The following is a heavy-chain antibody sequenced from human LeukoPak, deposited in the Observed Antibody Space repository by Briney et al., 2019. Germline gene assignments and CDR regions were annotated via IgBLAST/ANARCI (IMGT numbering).Heavy chain of an antibody. Sequence: SQTLSLTCTASGGSISSGGYYWSWIRQHPGKGLEWIGYIYYSGSTCYNPSLKSRVTISVDTSKNQFSLKLSSVTAADTAVYYCARXGEXYDILXAPFDYWGQGTLATVSX. CDR1: GGSISSGGYY. D-gene: IGHD3-9*01. CDR2: IYYSGST. J-gene: IGHJ4*02. V-gene: IGHV4-31*03. CDR3: ARXGEXYDILXAPFDY.